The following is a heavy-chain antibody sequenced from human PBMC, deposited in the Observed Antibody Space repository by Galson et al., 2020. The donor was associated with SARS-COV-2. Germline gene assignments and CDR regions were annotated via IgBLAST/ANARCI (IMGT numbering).Heavy chain of an antibody. CDR2: INPSGGST. D-gene: IGHD3-3*01. CDR1: GYTFTSYY. Sequence: ASVKVSCKASGYTFTSYYMHWVRQAPGQGLEWMGIINPSGGSTSHAQKFQGRVTMTRDTSTSTVYMELSSLRSEDTAVYYCASHRDGYNWSGYYYYYGMDDWGQGTTVTVSS. V-gene: IGHV1-46*01. CDR3: ASHRDGYNWSGYYYYYGMDD. J-gene: IGHJ6*02.